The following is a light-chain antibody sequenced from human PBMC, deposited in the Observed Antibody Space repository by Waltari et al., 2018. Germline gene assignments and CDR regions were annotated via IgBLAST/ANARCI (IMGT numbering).Light chain of an antibody. CDR1: SSDIGAFDF. CDR3: CSYAGADTSVL. CDR2: DVN. Sequence: QSALTQPRSVSGSPGPSVTISRTGTSSDIGAFDFVSWYQQYPGQAPKLMIYDVNKRPPGVPDRFSASKSGNTASLTISGLLNEDEADYYCCSYAGADTSVLFGGGTTVTVL. J-gene: IGLJ2*01. V-gene: IGLV2-11*01.